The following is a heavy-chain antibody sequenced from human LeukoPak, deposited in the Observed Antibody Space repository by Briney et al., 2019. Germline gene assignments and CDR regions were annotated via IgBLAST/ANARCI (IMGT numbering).Heavy chain of an antibody. D-gene: IGHD2-21*02. CDR2: ISYDGSNK. V-gene: IGHV3-30*18. CDR3: AKATAGFDY. J-gene: IGHJ4*02. CDR1: GFTFSSYG. Sequence: GGSLRLSCAASGFTFSSYGMHWVRQAPGKGLEWVAVISYDGSNKYCADSVKGRFTISRDNSKNTLYLQMNSLRAEDTAVYYCAKATAGFDYWGQGTLVTVSS.